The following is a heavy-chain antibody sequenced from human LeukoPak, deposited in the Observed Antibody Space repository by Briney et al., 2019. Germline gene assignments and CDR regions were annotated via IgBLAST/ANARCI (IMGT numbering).Heavy chain of an antibody. J-gene: IGHJ3*02. CDR3: ALVGYCSSTSCSSNDAFDI. Sequence: SETLSLTCTVSGGSISSYYWSWIRQPPGKGLEWIGYIYYSGSTNYNPSLKSRATISVDTSKNQFSLKLSSVTAADTAVYYCALVGYCSSTSCSSNDAFDIWGQGTMVTVSS. CDR2: IYYSGST. V-gene: IGHV4-59*08. CDR1: GGSISSYY. D-gene: IGHD2-2*01.